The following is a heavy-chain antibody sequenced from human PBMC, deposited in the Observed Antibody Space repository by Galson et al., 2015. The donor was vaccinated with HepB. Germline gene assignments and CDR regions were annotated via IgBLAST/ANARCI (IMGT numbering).Heavy chain of an antibody. J-gene: IGHJ4*02. V-gene: IGHV3-21*01. D-gene: IGHD6-13*01. CDR1: GFTFSPYG. CDR3: ARDYASWSRDY. Sequence: SLRLSCAASGFTFSPYGMTWVRQAPGKGLEWVPTIGSGDHKFYPDSLKGRFTISRDNDKSSVYLQMTGLSAEDTAVYYCARDYASWSRDYWGQGTLVTVSS. CDR2: IGSGDHK.